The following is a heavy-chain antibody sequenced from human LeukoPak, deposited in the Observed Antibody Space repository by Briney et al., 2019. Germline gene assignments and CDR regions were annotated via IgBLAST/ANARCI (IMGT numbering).Heavy chain of an antibody. CDR1: GGSISSYY. Sequence: PSETLSLTCTVSGGSISSYYWSWIRQPPGKGLEWIGYIYYSGTTKYNPSLKSRVTISVDTSKNQFSLKLSSVTAADTAVYFCARYWSRFDYWGQGTLVTVSS. V-gene: IGHV4-59*08. CDR3: ARYWSRFDY. D-gene: IGHD1-1*01. CDR2: IYYSGTT. J-gene: IGHJ4*02.